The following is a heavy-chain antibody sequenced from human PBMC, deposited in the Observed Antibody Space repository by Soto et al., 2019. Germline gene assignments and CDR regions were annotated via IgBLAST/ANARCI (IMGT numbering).Heavy chain of an antibody. J-gene: IGHJ4*02. CDR3: ARDQGRSITCQLDY. Sequence: QVQLVESGGGVVQPGRSLRLSCAVSGFTFSTYAMHWVRQAPGKGLEWVAVISYDGSNTYYADSVKGRFTISRDNMLYLQMNSLRAEGTAVYYCARDQGRSITCQLDYWGQGTLVTVSS. CDR1: GFTFSTYA. D-gene: IGHD2-2*01. V-gene: IGHV3-30-3*01. CDR2: ISYDGSNT.